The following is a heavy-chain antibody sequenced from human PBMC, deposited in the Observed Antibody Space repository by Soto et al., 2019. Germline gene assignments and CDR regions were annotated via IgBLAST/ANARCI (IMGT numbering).Heavy chain of an antibody. D-gene: IGHD7-27*01. J-gene: IGHJ5*02. CDR2: IYYSGGT. CDR3: ARDVGTGWFDP. CDR1: GGSISSGNYY. V-gene: IGHV4-31*03. Sequence: QVQLQESGPGLVKPSQTLSLTCTVSGGSISSGNYYWSWIRQHPGKGLEWIGYIYYSGGTYYNPSLKSRVIISVDTSKNQFSLKLSSVSAADTAVYYCARDVGTGWFDPWGQGTLVTVSS.